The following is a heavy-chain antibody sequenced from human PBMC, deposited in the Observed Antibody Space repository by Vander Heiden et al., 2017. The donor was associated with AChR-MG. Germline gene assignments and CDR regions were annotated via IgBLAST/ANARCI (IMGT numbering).Heavy chain of an antibody. D-gene: IGHD3-22*01. V-gene: IGHV3-30-3*01. Sequence: VQLVESGGGGVQPGRSLRLSCAASGFTCSSYAMHWVRQASGKGLEWVAVISYDGSNKYYADSVKGRFTISRDNSKNTLYLQMNSLRAEDTAVYYCARVLDYYDSSGYYLDYWGQGTLVTVSS. J-gene: IGHJ4*02. CDR2: ISYDGSNK. CDR3: ARVLDYYDSSGYYLDY. CDR1: GFTCSSYA.